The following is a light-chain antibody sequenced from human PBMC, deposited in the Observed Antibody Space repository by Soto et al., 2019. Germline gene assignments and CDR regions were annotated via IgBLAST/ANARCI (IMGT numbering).Light chain of an antibody. CDR2: GAS. CDR1: QSISSN. J-gene: IGKJ2*01. Sequence: EIEMTQSPATLSVSPGVRATLSCRASQSISSNLAWYQQKPGQAPRLLIYGASTRAPGIPARFTGSGSGTDFTLTISSLQSEDFAVYYCQQYNDWPPNTFGQGTKLEIK. V-gene: IGKV3-15*01. CDR3: QQYNDWPPNT.